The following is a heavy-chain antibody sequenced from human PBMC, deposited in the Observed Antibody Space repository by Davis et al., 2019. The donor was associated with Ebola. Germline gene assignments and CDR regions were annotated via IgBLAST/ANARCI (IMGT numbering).Heavy chain of an antibody. CDR1: GFTFSNYW. V-gene: IGHV3-7*03. J-gene: IGHJ4*02. D-gene: IGHD7-27*01. Sequence: GESLKISCTASGFTFSNYWMAWGRQAPGKGLEWVAHIKEDGSVKDYVDSVKGRFTISSDNAKNSVYLQMNSLGVEDTAVYYCVRDGWGSLFDYWGQGTLVTVSS. CDR2: IKEDGSVK. CDR3: VRDGWGSLFDY.